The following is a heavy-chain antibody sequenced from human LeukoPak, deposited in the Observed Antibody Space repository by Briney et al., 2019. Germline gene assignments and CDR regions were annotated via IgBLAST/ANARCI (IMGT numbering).Heavy chain of an antibody. J-gene: IGHJ4*02. V-gene: IGHV3-66*02. D-gene: IGHD4-23*01. CDR2: IYSGGST. CDR3: VRVADGGNWADS. Sequence: GGSLRLSCAASGFTVSSNYMSWVRQAPGKGLEWVSVIYSGGSTYYADSVKGRFTISRDNSKNTLYLQMNSLRAEDTAVYYCVRVADGGNWADSWGQGTLVTVSS. CDR1: GFTVSSNY.